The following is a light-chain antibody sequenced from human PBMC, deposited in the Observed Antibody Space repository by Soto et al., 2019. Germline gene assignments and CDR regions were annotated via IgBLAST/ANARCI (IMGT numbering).Light chain of an antibody. CDR2: DAS. CDR3: QQHSDWPPT. Sequence: EIVLTQSPATLSLSPGERATLSCRASQSISSNLAWYQQKPGQAPRLLIYDASNRATGIPARFSGGGTGTDFTLTISSLEPEDFAVYYCQQHSDWPPTFGGGTKVEIK. V-gene: IGKV3-11*01. CDR1: QSISSN. J-gene: IGKJ4*01.